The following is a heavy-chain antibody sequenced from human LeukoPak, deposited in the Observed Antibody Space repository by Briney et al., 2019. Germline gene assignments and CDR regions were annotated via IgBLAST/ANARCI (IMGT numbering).Heavy chain of an antibody. V-gene: IGHV1-3*01. Sequence: ASVKVSCKASGYTFTSYAMHWVRQAPGQRLEWMGWINAGNGNTKYSQKFQGRVTITRDTSASTAYMELSSLRSEDTAVYYCARARYSYGYYYGMDVWGQGTRSPSP. CDR3: ARARYSYGYYYGMDV. D-gene: IGHD5-18*01. J-gene: IGHJ6*02. CDR2: INAGNGNT. CDR1: GYTFTSYA.